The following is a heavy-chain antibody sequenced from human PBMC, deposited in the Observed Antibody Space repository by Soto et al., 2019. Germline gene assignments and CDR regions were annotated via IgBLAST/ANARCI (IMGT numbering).Heavy chain of an antibody. J-gene: IGHJ6*02. CDR3: AGQPPIAGPAPYYYYGMDV. CDR2: IDPSDSYT. D-gene: IGHD6-13*01. V-gene: IGHV5-10-1*01. Sequence: PGESLKISCKGSGYSFTSYWISWVRQMPGKGLEWMGRIDPSDSYTNYSPSFQGHVTISADKSISTAYLQWSSLKASDTAMYYCAGQPPIAGPAPYYYYGMDVWGQGTKVTVSS. CDR1: GYSFTSYW.